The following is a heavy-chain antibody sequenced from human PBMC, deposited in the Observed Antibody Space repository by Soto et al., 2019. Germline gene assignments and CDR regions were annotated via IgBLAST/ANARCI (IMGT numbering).Heavy chain of an antibody. Sequence: SETLSLTRTVSGGAINSYYWTWIRQPAGKGLEWIGRIYSSGSTRYNPSLQSRVTMSLDTSKNQFSLRLTSVTAADTAVYYCARGQRFSDWFDPWGQGTLVTVS. V-gene: IGHV4-4*07. J-gene: IGHJ5*02. D-gene: IGHD3-3*01. CDR1: GGAINSYY. CDR2: IYSSGST. CDR3: ARGQRFSDWFDP.